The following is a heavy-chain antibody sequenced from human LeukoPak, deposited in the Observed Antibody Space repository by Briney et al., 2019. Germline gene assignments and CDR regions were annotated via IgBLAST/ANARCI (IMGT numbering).Heavy chain of an antibody. D-gene: IGHD1-26*01. Sequence: PPETPSLTCTVSGGSISSGGYYWSWIRQHPGKGLEWIGYIYYSGSTYYNPSLKSRVTISVDTSKNQFSLKLSSVTATDTAVYYCARGGNAFDIWGQETIDPVSS. J-gene: IGHJ3*02. V-gene: IGHV4-31*03. CDR3: ARGGNAFDI. CDR1: GGSISSGGYY. CDR2: IYYSGST.